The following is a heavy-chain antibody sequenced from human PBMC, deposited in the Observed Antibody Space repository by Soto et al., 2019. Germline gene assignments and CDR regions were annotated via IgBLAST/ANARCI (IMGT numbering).Heavy chain of an antibody. J-gene: IGHJ4*02. V-gene: IGHV1-3*01. CDR3: ARELYDYVWGSYLPIDY. Sequence: QVQLVQSGAEVKKPGASVKVSCKASGYTFTSYAMHWVRQAPEQRLEWMGWINACNGNTKYSQKFQGRVTITRDTSASTAYMELSSLRSEDTAVYYCARELYDYVWGSYLPIDYWGQGTLVTVSS. CDR2: INACNGNT. D-gene: IGHD3-16*02. CDR1: GYTFTSYA.